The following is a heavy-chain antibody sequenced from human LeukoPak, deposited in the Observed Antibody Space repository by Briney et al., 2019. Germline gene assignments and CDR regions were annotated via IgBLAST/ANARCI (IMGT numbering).Heavy chain of an antibody. CDR1: GGSFSNYY. V-gene: IGHV4-34*01. CDR3: ARRWNYGRNYYIDV. J-gene: IGHJ6*03. CDR2: INDSGRT. D-gene: IGHD1-7*01. Sequence: TSETLSLTCAVYGGSFSNYYWSWIRQPPGGGLEWIGGINDSGRTNYNPSLMSRVTVSVDTSKNQFSLRLTSVTATDTAVYYCARRWNYGRNYYIDVWGNGATVSVSS.